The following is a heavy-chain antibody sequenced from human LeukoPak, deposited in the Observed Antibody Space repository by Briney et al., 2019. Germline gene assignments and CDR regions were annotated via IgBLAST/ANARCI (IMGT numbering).Heavy chain of an antibody. D-gene: IGHD2-2*01. CDR2: ISSSSTYI. CDR1: GFTFSTYT. J-gene: IGHJ4*02. CDR3: ATDLQPFDY. V-gene: IGHV3-21*01. Sequence: GGSLRLSCAATGFTFSTYTMNWVRQAPGKGLEWVSSISSSSTYIYYADSVKGRFTISRDNANNSLYLQMNTLRAEDTAVYYCATDLQPFDYWGQGTLVTVSS.